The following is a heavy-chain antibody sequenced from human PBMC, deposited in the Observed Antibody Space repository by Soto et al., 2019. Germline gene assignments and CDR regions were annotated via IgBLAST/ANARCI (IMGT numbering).Heavy chain of an antibody. D-gene: IGHD3-3*01. V-gene: IGHV3-53*01. CDR3: ARSHPGTIFGAGFDP. CDR2: IYSGGST. CDR1: GFTVSSNY. Sequence: QPGGSLRLSCAASGFTVSSNYMSWVRQAPGKGLEWVSVIYSGGSTYYADSVKGRFTISRDNSKNTLYLQMNSLRAEDTAVYYCARSHPGTIFGAGFDPWGQGTLVTVSS. J-gene: IGHJ5*02.